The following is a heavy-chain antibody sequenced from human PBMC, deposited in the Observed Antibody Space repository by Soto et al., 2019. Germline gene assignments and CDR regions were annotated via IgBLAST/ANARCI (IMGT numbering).Heavy chain of an antibody. CDR2: ISGSGGYT. J-gene: IGHJ5*02. CDR3: AKGGTSYNWFDP. Sequence: EVQLLESGGGLVQPGGSLRLSCAASGFTFSSYAMSWVRQAPGKGLEWVSTISGSGGYTYYADSVKGRFTISIDNSKNTLYLQVNSLRAEDTAVYYCAKGGTSYNWFDPWGQGTLVTVSS. V-gene: IGHV3-23*01. D-gene: IGHD2-8*01. CDR1: GFTFSSYA.